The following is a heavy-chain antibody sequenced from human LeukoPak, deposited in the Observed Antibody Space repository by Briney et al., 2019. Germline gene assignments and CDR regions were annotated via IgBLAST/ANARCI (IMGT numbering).Heavy chain of an antibody. V-gene: IGHV3-30-3*01. D-gene: IGHD5-18*01. CDR2: ISYDGSNK. CDR1: GFTFSSYT. CDR3: ARGKSGVTFDY. J-gene: IGHJ4*02. Sequence: PGRSLRLSCAASGFTFSSYTMHWVRQAPGKGLEWVAVISYDGSNKYYADSVKGRFTISRDNSKNTLYLQMNSLRAEDTAVYYCARGKSGVTFDYWGQGTLVTVSS.